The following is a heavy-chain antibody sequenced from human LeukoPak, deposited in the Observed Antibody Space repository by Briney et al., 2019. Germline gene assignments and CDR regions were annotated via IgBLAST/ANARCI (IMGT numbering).Heavy chain of an antibody. Sequence: SETLSLTCTVSGGSISSSSYYWGWIRQPPGKGLEWIGSIYYSGSTYYNPSLKSRVTISVDTSKNQFSLRLSSVTAADTAVYYCARGGELWFGELQPFDYWGQGTLVTVSS. CDR1: GGSISSSSYY. CDR3: ARGGELWFGELQPFDY. J-gene: IGHJ4*02. CDR2: IYYSGST. D-gene: IGHD3-10*01. V-gene: IGHV4-39*07.